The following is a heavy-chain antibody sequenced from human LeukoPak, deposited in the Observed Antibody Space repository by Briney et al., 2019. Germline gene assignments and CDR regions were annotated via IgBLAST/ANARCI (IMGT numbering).Heavy chain of an antibody. V-gene: IGHV3-73*01. Sequence: GGSLRLSCAASGFTFSGTAMHWVRQASGKGLEWVGRIRSKANSYATAYAASVKGRFTISRDDSKNTAYLQMNSLKTEDTAVYYCAREGIRDYDFWSGYYINYYYYYMDVWGKGTTVTVSS. CDR1: GFTFSGTA. CDR3: AREGIRDYDFWSGYYINYYYYYMDV. CDR2: IRSKANSYAT. J-gene: IGHJ6*03. D-gene: IGHD3-3*01.